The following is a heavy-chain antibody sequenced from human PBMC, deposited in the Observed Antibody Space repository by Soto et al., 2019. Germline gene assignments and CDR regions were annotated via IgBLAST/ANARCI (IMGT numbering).Heavy chain of an antibody. CDR3: AKDRTVAARNFDY. V-gene: IGHV3-23*01. D-gene: IGHD6-6*01. J-gene: IGHJ4*02. CDR1: GFAFSNYA. Sequence: PRLSCAASGFAFSNYAMGWVRQAPGKGLEWVSSISTSIDATYYADSVKGRFTISRDDSKNTLYLQMNSLRAEDSAVYYCAKDRTVAARNFDYWGQGTQVTVSS. CDR2: ISTSIDAT.